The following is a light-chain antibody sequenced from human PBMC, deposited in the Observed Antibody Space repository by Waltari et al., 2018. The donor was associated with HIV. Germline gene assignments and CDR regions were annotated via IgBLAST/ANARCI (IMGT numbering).Light chain of an antibody. Sequence: PPSASGSPGQSVIISCTGTTSDVGRYNYVSWYQQHPGRAPKLMIYEVNKRPPGVPDRFSGSKSGNTASLTVSGLQAEDEANYYCSSFGGNNPYLVFGGGTTLTVL. V-gene: IGLV2-8*01. CDR2: EVN. J-gene: IGLJ3*02. CDR3: SSFGGNNPYLV. CDR1: TSDVGRYNY.